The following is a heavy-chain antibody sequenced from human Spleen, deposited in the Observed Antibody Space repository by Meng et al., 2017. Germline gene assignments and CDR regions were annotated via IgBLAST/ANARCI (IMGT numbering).Heavy chain of an antibody. V-gene: IGHV4-39*01. J-gene: IGHJ5*02. D-gene: IGHD6-19*01. CDR1: GGSISTSGYY. CDR2: IGHSGFT. CDR3: VRSSAWVRTGFDP. Sequence: QPQLQESGPGLVRPSEALSLPRSVSGGSISTSGYYWGWIRQPPGKGLEWIGSIGHSGFTYYTPSLKSRVTVSIDTSRNQFSLWLTSVTAADTAVYYCVRSSAWVRTGFDPWGQGTLVTVSS.